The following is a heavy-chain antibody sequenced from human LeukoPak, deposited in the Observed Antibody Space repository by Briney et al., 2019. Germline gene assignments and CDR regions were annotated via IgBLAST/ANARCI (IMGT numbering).Heavy chain of an antibody. CDR3: AKGGDVTMVRGVIPRDGMHV. V-gene: IGHV3-30*18. CDR2: ISFDGSNK. J-gene: IGHJ6*04. Sequence: PAGSLRLSCAASGFTFSSCSMYWVRQTPGKGLERVGVISFDGSNKYYADSVKGRFAISRENSKNALYLQLNSLSAEDTAVYYCAKGGDVTMVRGVIPRDGMHVWGKGTTLTVSS. CDR1: GFTFSSCS. D-gene: IGHD3-10*01.